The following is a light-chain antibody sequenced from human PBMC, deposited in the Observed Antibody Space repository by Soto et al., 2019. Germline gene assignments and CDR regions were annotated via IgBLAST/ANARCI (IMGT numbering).Light chain of an antibody. V-gene: IGKV1-33*01. Sequence: DIQMTQSPSSLSASVGDRVTITCRASQDIRNYLNWYQQKLGKAPKLLIYDASNLETGVPSRFSGSGSGTDFTFTISSLQPEDIATYYCQQYSHLITFGQGTRLEIK. CDR3: QQYSHLIT. CDR2: DAS. J-gene: IGKJ5*01. CDR1: QDIRNY.